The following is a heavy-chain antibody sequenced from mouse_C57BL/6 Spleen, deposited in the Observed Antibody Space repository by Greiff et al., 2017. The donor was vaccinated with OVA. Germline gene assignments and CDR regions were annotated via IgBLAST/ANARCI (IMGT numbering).Heavy chain of an antibody. V-gene: IGHV14-2*01. CDR2: IDTEDGET. Sequence: EVKLMESGAELVKPGASVKLSCTASGFHIKDYYMHWVKQRTEQGLEWIGRIDTEDGETKYAPKFQGKATITADTTSNTAYLQLSSLTSEDTAVYYCARKDGNYGFDYWGQGTTLTGSS. J-gene: IGHJ2*01. CDR3: ARKDGNYGFDY. CDR1: GFHIKDYY. D-gene: IGHD2-1*01.